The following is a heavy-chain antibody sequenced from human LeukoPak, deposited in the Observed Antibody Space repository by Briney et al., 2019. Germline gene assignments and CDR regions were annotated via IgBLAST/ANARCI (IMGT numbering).Heavy chain of an antibody. CDR3: ATGGYSSGRYNFDY. CDR1: GYTLTELS. D-gene: IGHD6-19*01. Sequence: ASVKVSCKVSGYTLTELSMHWVRQAPGKGLEWMGGFDPEDGETIYAQKFQGRVTMTEDTSTDTAYMELSSLRSEDTAVYYCATGGYSSGRYNFDYWGQGTLVTVSS. V-gene: IGHV1-24*01. CDR2: FDPEDGET. J-gene: IGHJ4*02.